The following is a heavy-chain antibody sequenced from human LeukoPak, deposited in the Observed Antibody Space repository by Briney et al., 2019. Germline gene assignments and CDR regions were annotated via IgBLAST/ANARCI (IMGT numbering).Heavy chain of an antibody. D-gene: IGHD4-17*01. CDR2: ISGTSRYI. CDR3: ARDKYGDYSFDY. Sequence: KPGGSLRLSCAASGFTFSSYSMNWVRQAPGKGLEWVSSISGTSRYIYYADSMKGRFTISRDNAKNSLYLQMNSLRGEDTAVYYCARDKYGDYSFDYWGQGTLVTVSS. V-gene: IGHV3-21*01. J-gene: IGHJ4*02. CDR1: GFTFSSYS.